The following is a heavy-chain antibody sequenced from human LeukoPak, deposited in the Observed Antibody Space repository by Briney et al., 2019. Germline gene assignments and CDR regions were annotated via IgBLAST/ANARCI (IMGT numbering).Heavy chain of an antibody. CDR1: GFTFSTYE. V-gene: IGHV3-48*03. Sequence: HPGGSLRLSCAASGFTFSTYEMNWVRQAPGKGLEWISFISSSGSIKYYAESLKGRFTISRDNAKNSLYLQMNSLRAEDTAVYYCASPWRSSGWYAFDIWGQGTMVTVSS. CDR2: ISSSGSIK. D-gene: IGHD6-19*01. J-gene: IGHJ3*02. CDR3: ASPWRSSGWYAFDI.